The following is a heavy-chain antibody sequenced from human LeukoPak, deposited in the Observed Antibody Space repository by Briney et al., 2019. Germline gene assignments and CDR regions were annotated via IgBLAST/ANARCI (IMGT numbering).Heavy chain of an antibody. CDR1: GFTFSSYS. CDR2: ISSSSSYI. V-gene: IGHV3-21*01. D-gene: IGHD1-26*01. J-gene: IGHJ4*01. Sequence: GGSLRLSCAASGFTFSSYSMNWVRQAPGKGLEWVSSISSSSSYIYYADSVKGRFTISRDNAKNSLYLQMNSLRAEDTAVYYCARDRIGMNSGSYYWGHGTLVTVSS. CDR3: ARDRIGMNSGSYY.